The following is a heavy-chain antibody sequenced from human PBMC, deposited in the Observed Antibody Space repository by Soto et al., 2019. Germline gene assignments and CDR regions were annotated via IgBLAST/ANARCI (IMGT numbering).Heavy chain of an antibody. CDR1: GGSFSGYY. V-gene: IGHV4-34*01. D-gene: IGHD3-10*01. J-gene: IGHJ5*02. Sequence: NPSETLSLTCAVYGGSFSGYYWSWIRQPPGKGLEWIGEINHSGSTNYNPSLKSRVTISVDTSKNQFSLKLSSVTAADTAVYYCARDYYGSGSYRGDWFDPWGQGTLVT. CDR3: ARDYYGSGSYRGDWFDP. CDR2: INHSGST.